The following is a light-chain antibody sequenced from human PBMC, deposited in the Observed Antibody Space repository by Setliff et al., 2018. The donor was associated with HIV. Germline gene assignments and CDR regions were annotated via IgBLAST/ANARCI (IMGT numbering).Light chain of an antibody. V-gene: IGLV2-14*01. CDR2: EVT. J-gene: IGLJ1*01. Sequence: SVLAQPAALSGSPGQSITISCTGTSSDVGNYYYVSWYQQSPGKAPKLLIYEVTNRPSGVSYRFSGSKSGNTASLSISGLLPEDEADYYCTSLTTTGTYVFGTGTKVTVL. CDR3: TSLTTTGTYV. CDR1: SSDVGNYYY.